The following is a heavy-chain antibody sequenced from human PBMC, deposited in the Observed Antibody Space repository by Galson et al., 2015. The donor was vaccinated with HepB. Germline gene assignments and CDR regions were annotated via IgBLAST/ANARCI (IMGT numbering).Heavy chain of an antibody. D-gene: IGHD6-6*01. Sequence: SVKVYCKASGYTFTSYGISWVRQAPGQGLEWMGWISAYNGNTNYTQKLQGRVTMTTDTSTSTAYMELRSLRSDDTAVYYCASIIAARPCGFWFDPWGQGTLVTVSS. V-gene: IGHV1-18*04. CDR3: ASIIAARPCGFWFDP. CDR1: GYTFTSYG. J-gene: IGHJ5*02. CDR2: ISAYNGNT.